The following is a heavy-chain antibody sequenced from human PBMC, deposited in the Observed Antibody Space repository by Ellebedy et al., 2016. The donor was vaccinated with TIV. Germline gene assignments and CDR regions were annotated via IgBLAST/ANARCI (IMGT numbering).Heavy chain of an antibody. V-gene: IGHV3-74*01. CDR2: INTDGSST. CDR3: TRESFRYFDWDL. Sequence: GESLKISCAASGFTLSGYWMHWVRQVPGKGPMWVSRINTDGSSTSYADSVEGRFTITRDNAKKTLYLEMSSLRPEDTAVYYCTRESFRYFDWDLWGQGTLVTVSS. D-gene: IGHD3-9*01. CDR1: GFTLSGYW. J-gene: IGHJ4*02.